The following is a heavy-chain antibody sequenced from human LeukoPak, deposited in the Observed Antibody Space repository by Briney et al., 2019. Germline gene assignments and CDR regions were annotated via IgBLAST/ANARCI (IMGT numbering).Heavy chain of an antibody. CDR3: ARSDIVATIFDY. V-gene: IGHV3-7*01. J-gene: IGHJ4*02. D-gene: IGHD5-12*01. Sequence: PGGSLRLSCGASGFTFSRYWMSWVRQAPGKGLEWVANIKQDGSEKYYVDSVKGRFTISRDNAKNSLYLQMNSLRAEDTAVYYCARSDIVATIFDYWGQGTLVTVSS. CDR1: GFTFSRYW. CDR2: IKQDGSEK.